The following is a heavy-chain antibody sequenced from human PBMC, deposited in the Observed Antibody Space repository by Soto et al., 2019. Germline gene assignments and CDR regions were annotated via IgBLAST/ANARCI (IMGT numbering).Heavy chain of an antibody. D-gene: IGHD4-17*01. CDR2: INVDESTT. J-gene: IGHJ4*02. CDR1: GFSLSSYW. CDR3: VADTTRSALNY. V-gene: IGHV3-74*01. Sequence: GSLRLSCAASGFSLSSYWMHWVRQPPGKGLVWVSCINVDESTTSYADSVKGRFTISRDNAKNTLYLQMTSLRVEDTAVYYCVADTTRSALNYGAQGPLVTVSS.